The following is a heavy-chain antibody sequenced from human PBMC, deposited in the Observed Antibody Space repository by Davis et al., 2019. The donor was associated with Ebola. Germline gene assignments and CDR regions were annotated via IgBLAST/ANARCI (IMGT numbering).Heavy chain of an antibody. J-gene: IGHJ3*02. V-gene: IGHV3-53*01. D-gene: IGHD3-22*01. Sequence: PGGSLRLSCAASGFTVSSNYMSWVRQAPGKGLEWVSVIYSGGSTYYADSVKGRFTISRDNSKNTLYLQMNSLRAEDTAVYYCARDRYYYDSSGYLWDAFDIWGQGTMVTVSS. CDR3: ARDRYYYDSSGYLWDAFDI. CDR1: GFTVSSNY. CDR2: IYSGGST.